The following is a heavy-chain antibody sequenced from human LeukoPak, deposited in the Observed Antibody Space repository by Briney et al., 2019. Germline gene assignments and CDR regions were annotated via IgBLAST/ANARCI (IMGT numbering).Heavy chain of an antibody. CDR1: GFTVSSNY. V-gene: IGHV3-53*01. D-gene: IGHD1-26*01. Sequence: GGSLRLSCAASGFTVSSNYMSWVRQAPGKGLEWVSVIYSGGSTYYAESVKGRFTISRDNSKNTLYLQMNSLRAEDTAVYYCARDLSAYGSPDHWGQGTLVTVSS. J-gene: IGHJ4*02. CDR3: ARDLSAYGSPDH. CDR2: IYSGGST.